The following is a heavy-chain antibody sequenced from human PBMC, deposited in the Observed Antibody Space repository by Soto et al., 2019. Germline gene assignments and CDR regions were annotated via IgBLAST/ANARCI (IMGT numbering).Heavy chain of an antibody. V-gene: IGHV5-51*01. CDR1: GYSFTSYW. D-gene: IGHD3-22*01. CDR3: ARLGTSGYWYYYSGMDV. CDR2: IYPGDSDT. Sequence: LGESLKISCKGSGYSFTSYWIGWVRQMPGKGLEWMGIIYPGDSDTRYSPSFQGQVTISADKSISTAYLQWNSLKASDTAMYYYARLGTSGYWYYYSGMDVWGQGTTVTVSS. J-gene: IGHJ6*02.